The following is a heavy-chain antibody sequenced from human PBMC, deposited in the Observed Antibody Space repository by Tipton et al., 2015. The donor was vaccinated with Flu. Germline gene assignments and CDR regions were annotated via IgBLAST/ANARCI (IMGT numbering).Heavy chain of an antibody. D-gene: IGHD2-2*01. J-gene: IGHJ4*02. CDR2: ICPGSP. Sequence: TLSLTCSVSGGSIGSPYCWGWVRQSPGQGLEWIGNICPGSPYYNSSLRSRVTISLVTSKIQFSLRLTSVTAADTAVYYCARDPSLGMPDYFDSWGQGILVTASS. CDR3: ARDPSLGMPDYFDS. V-gene: IGHV4-38-2*02. CDR1: GGSIGSPYC.